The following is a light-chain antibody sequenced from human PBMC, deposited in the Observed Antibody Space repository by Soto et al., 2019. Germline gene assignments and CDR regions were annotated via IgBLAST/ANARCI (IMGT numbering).Light chain of an antibody. CDR2: DNN. CDR3: GTWDSSLSGGV. Sequence: QSVLPQPPSVSAAPGQKVTISCSGSSSNIGNNYVSWYQQLPGTAPKLLIYDNNKRPSGIPDRFSGSKSGTSATLGITGLQTGDEADYYCGTWDSSLSGGVFGGGTQLTVL. J-gene: IGLJ3*02. V-gene: IGLV1-51*01. CDR1: SSNIGNNY.